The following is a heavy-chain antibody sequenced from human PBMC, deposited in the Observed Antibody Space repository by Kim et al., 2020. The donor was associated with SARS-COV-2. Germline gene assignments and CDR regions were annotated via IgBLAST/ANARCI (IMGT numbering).Heavy chain of an antibody. Sequence: SETLSLTCTVSSGSTSDAFWNWIRQPPGKGLEWIGCVTSSGTISYNSALQSRVSISLDTSKKQFSLNVNSVTAADTAVDFCVACCSFLEWHVWAKGTTVT. D-gene: IGHD3-3*01. V-gene: IGHV4-59*08. CDR3: VACCSFLEWHV. CDR2: VTSSGTI. CDR1: SGSTSDAF. J-gene: IGHJ6*03.